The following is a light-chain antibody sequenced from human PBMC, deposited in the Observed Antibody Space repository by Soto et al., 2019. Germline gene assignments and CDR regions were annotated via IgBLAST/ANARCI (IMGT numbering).Light chain of an antibody. J-gene: IGKJ1*01. CDR1: QSVSSS. V-gene: IGKV3-11*01. CDR2: DAS. Sequence: EIVLTQSPATLSLSPGERATLYCRASQSVSSSLAWYQQKPGQAPSLLIYDASNRATGIPVRFSGGGSGTDLTITISSLEPEDCEVYYGQQRSNWPGTFGQGTKVDIK. CDR3: QQRSNWPGT.